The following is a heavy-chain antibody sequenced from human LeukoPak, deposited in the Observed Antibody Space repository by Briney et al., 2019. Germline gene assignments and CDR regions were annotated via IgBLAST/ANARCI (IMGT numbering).Heavy chain of an antibody. Sequence: GSLRLSCAASGFTFSSYAMSWVRQAPGKGLEWVSAISGSGVSTYYADSVKGRFTISRDNSKNTLYLQMNSMRAEDTAVYYCAKVYGYDLDAFDIWGQGTMVTVSS. CDR2: ISGSGVST. V-gene: IGHV3-23*01. CDR1: GFTFSSYA. D-gene: IGHD5/OR15-5a*01. J-gene: IGHJ3*02. CDR3: AKVYGYDLDAFDI.